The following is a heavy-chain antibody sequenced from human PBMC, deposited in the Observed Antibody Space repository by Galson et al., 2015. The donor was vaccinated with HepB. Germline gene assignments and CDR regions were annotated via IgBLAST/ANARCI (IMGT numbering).Heavy chain of an antibody. Sequence: SVKVSCKASGFTFTSSAVQWVRQARGQRLEWIGWIVVGSGNTNYAQKFQERVTITRDMSTSTAYMELSSLRSEDTAVYYCAADRTRGLYYFDYWGQGTLVTVSS. V-gene: IGHV1-58*01. J-gene: IGHJ4*02. CDR3: AADRTRGLYYFDY. CDR1: GFTFTSSA. CDR2: IVVGSGNT. D-gene: IGHD3-3*01.